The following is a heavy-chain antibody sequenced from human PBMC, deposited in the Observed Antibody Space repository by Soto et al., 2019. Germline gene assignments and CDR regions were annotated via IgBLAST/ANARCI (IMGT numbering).Heavy chain of an antibody. CDR1: GFTFSSYA. CDR3: AKGGTMVRGWGYFDY. CDR2: ISGSGGSR. V-gene: IGHV3-23*01. Sequence: GGSLRLSCAASGFTFSSYAMSWVRQAPGKGLEWVSAISGSGGSRYYADSVKGRFTISRDNSKNTLYLQMNSLRAEDTAVYYCAKGGTMVRGWGYFDYWGQGTLVTVSS. D-gene: IGHD3-10*01. J-gene: IGHJ4*02.